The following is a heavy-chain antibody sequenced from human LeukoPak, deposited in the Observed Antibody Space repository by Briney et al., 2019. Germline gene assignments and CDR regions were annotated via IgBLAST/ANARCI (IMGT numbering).Heavy chain of an antibody. V-gene: IGHV4-59*01. Sequence: SETLSLTCTVSGGSIRSYYWSWIRQPPGKGLEWIGYIYYSGSTNYNPSLKSRVTISVDTSKNQFSLKLSSVTAADTAVYYCARGSSGWYLDYWGQGTLVTVSS. CDR3: ARGSSGWYLDY. D-gene: IGHD6-19*01. J-gene: IGHJ4*02. CDR1: GGSIRSYY. CDR2: IYYSGST.